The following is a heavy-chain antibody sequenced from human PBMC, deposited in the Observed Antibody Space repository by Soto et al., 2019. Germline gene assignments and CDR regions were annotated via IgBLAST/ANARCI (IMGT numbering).Heavy chain of an antibody. CDR1: GFTFSSYW. D-gene: IGHD6-19*01. CDR2: INSDGSST. CDR3: ARDFSDSSGCFDY. V-gene: IGHV3-74*01. J-gene: IGHJ4*02. Sequence: GGSLRLSCAASGFTFSSYWMHWVRQAPGRGLVWVSRINSDGSSTSYADSVKGRFTISRDNAKNTLYLQMNSLRAEDTAVYYCARDFSDSSGCFDYWGQGTLVTVSS.